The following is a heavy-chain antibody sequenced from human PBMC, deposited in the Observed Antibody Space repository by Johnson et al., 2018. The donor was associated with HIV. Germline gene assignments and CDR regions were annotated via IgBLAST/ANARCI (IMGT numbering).Heavy chain of an antibody. CDR2: ISNDGGNK. D-gene: IGHD2-2*01. Sequence: QVQLVESGGGVVQPGRSLRLSCAASGFTFSSYAMHWVRQAPGKGLEWVAVISNDGGNKYYADSVKGRFTISRDNAKNSLYLQMNSLRAEDTALYYCVRGGLGYQNIHDAFDIWGQGTMVTVSS. V-gene: IGHV3-30*04. CDR3: VRGGLGYQNIHDAFDI. J-gene: IGHJ3*02. CDR1: GFTFSSYA.